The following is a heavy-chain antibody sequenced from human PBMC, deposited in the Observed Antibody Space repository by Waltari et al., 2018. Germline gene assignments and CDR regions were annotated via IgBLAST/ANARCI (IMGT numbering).Heavy chain of an antibody. Sequence: EVQLVESGGGLVQPGGSLRLSCSVSGFTFSSYEMNWFRRAPGKGLEWVSYISSSGNTIYYADSVKGRFTISRDNAKKLLYLQMNSLRAEDTAVYYCARDSLDSGNYYVYHFYGLDVWGQGTTVTVS. CDR3: ARDSLDSGNYYVYHFYGLDV. D-gene: IGHD1-26*01. CDR2: ISSSGNTI. V-gene: IGHV3-48*03. CDR1: GFTFSSYE. J-gene: IGHJ6*02.